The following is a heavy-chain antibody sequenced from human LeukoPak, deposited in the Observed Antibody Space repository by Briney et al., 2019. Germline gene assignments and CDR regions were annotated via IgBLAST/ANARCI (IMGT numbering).Heavy chain of an antibody. J-gene: IGHJ4*02. V-gene: IGHV3-48*01. CDR3: ARGGSHYYDSMDY. D-gene: IGHD3-22*01. CDR2: ISSGSSAI. CDR1: GFTVSSNY. Sequence: GGSLRLSCAASGFTVSSNYMSWVRQAPGKGLEWVSYISSGSSAIYYADSVKGRFTFSRDNAKNSLYLQMNSLRAEDTAVYYCARGGSHYYDSMDYWGQGTLVTVSS.